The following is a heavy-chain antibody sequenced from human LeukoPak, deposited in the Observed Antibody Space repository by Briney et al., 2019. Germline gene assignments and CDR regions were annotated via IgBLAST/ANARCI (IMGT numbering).Heavy chain of an antibody. D-gene: IGHD3-10*01. J-gene: IGHJ4*02. Sequence: GGSLRLSCAASGFTFSNAWMSWVRQAPGKGLEWVGRIKSKTDGGTTDYAAPVKGRFTISRDDSKNTLYLQMNSLKTEDTAVYYCTTDIWFGELSPPFDYWGQGTLVTVSS. CDR2: IKSKTDGGTT. CDR1: GFTFSNAW. V-gene: IGHV3-15*01. CDR3: TTDIWFGELSPPFDY.